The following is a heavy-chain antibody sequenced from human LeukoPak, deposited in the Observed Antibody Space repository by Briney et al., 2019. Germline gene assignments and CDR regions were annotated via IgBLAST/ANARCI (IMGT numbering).Heavy chain of an antibody. Sequence: ASVKVSCKASGYIFTGYYMHWVRQAPGQGLEWMGWINPNSGATNYAQKFQGRVTMTRDMSISTVYMELSSLRFDDTAVYYCAKEGLERWELSGYYWGQGTLVTVSS. CDR2: INPNSGAT. V-gene: IGHV1-2*02. D-gene: IGHD1-26*01. J-gene: IGHJ4*02. CDR3: AKEGLERWELSGYY. CDR1: GYIFTGYY.